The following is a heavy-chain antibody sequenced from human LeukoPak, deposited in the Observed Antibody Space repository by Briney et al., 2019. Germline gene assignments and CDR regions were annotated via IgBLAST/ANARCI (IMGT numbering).Heavy chain of an antibody. CDR3: ARSGRTVTTHFDY. V-gene: IGHV1-18*01. CDR1: GYTFVSYG. D-gene: IGHD4-17*01. CDR2: IGADNANT. Sequence: GASVKVSCKASGYTFVSYGISWVRQAPGQGLEWMGWIGADNANTNYAQKLQGRVNMTTDTSTNTAYMELRSLTSDDTAVYFCARSGRTVTTHFDYWGQGTLVTVSS. J-gene: IGHJ4*02.